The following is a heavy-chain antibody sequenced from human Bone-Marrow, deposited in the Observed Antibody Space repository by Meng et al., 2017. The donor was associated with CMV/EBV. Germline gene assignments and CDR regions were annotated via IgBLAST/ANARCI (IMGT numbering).Heavy chain of an antibody. J-gene: IGHJ3*02. Sequence: GESLKISCAASGFTFSSYWMHWVRQAPGKGLVWVSRINSDGSSTSYADSVKGRFTISRDNAKNTLYLQMNSLRAEDTAVYYCARERTTAVNDAFDIWGQGKMVTFSS. CDR3: ARERTTAVNDAFDI. D-gene: IGHD1-7*01. CDR1: GFTFSSYW. V-gene: IGHV3-74*01. CDR2: INSDGSST.